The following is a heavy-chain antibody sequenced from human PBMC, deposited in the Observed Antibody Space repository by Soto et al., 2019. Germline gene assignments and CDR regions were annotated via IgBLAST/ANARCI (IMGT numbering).Heavy chain of an antibody. CDR1: GFTFSSYA. CDR3: ARDRTGTSAGGMDV. Sequence: GGSLRLSCAASGFTFSSYAMHWVRQAPGKGLEWVAVISYDGSNKYYADSVKGRFTISRDNSKNTPYLQMNSLRAEDTAVYYCARDRTGTSAGGMDVWGQGTTVTVSS. V-gene: IGHV3-30-3*01. CDR2: ISYDGSNK. D-gene: IGHD1-7*01. J-gene: IGHJ6*02.